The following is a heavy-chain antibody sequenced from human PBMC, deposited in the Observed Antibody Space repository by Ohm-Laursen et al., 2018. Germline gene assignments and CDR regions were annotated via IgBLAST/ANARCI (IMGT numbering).Heavy chain of an antibody. V-gene: IGHV3-9*01. J-gene: IGHJ6*02. CDR1: GFTFDDYA. Sequence: SLRLSCTASGFTFDDYAMHWVRQAPGKGLEWVSGISWNSGSIGYADSVKGRFTISRDNAKNSLYLQMNSLRAEDTALYYCAKANRGYSYGYSYYYYGMDVWGQGTTVTVSS. D-gene: IGHD5-18*01. CDR2: ISWNSGSI. CDR3: AKANRGYSYGYSYYYYGMDV.